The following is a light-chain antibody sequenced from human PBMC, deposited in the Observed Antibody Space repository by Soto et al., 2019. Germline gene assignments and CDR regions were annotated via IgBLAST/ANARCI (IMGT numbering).Light chain of an antibody. CDR1: SSDVGSYNR. J-gene: IGLJ1*01. CDR3: SSYTSSSTHV. CDR2: EVS. V-gene: IGLV2-18*02. Sequence: QSVLTQPPSVSGSPGQSVTISCTGTSSDVGSYNRVSWYQQPPGTAPNLMIYEVSNRPSGVPDRFSGSKSGNTASLTISGLQAEDEADYYCSSYTSSSTHVFGTGTKLTVL.